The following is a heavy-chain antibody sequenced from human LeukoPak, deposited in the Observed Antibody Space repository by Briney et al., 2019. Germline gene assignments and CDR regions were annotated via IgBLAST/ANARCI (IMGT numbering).Heavy chain of an antibody. J-gene: IGHJ6*02. CDR1: GFTFSSHA. CDR3: AKDGGGSLEWLPPMDV. CDR2: ITGSGGST. V-gene: IGHV3-23*01. Sequence: GGSLRLSGAASGFTFSSHAMGWVRQAPGRGLKWVSSITGSGGSTYYGDSVKGRFTISRDNYKNTLYLQMNSLRAEDTALYYCAKDGGGSLEWLPPMDVWGQGTTVTVSS. D-gene: IGHD3-3*01.